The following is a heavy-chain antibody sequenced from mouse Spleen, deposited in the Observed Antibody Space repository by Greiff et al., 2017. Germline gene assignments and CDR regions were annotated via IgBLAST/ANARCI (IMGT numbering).Heavy chain of an antibody. CDR2: ISCGCGNY. J-gene: IGHJ4*01. CDR1: GFTFSSYA. D-gene: IGHD2-14*01. Sequence: VRVIESGGGLVKLGGSLKLSCAASGFTFSSYAMSWVRQAPEKRLEWLATISCGCGNYLYSDSVKGGFTISRDNDKNTLYLQMSRLKPEDTAMYYYAREVGYSEYCAIDYWGPGTTVTVSS. V-gene: IGHV5-9*04. CDR3: AREVGYSEYCAIDY.